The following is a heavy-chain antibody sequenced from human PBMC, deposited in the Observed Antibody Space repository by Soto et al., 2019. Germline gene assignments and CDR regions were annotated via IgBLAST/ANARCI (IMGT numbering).Heavy chain of an antibody. CDR2: IIPILGIA. D-gene: IGHD3-10*01. V-gene: IGHV1-69*02. J-gene: IGHJ2*01. Sequence: GASVKVSCKASGGTFSSYTISWVRQAPGQGLEWMGRIIPILGIANYAQKFQGRVTITADKSTSTAYMELSSLRSEDTAVYYCARVGYYYGSGSYYIPFDLWGRGTLVTVS. CDR1: GGTFSSYT. CDR3: ARVGYYYGSGSYYIPFDL.